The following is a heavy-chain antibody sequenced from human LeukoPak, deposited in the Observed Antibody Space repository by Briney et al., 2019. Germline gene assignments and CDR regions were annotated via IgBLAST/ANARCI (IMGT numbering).Heavy chain of an antibody. J-gene: IGHJ4*02. D-gene: IGHD2-15*01. V-gene: IGHV3-21*01. CDR1: GFTFSSYS. CDR2: ISSSSSYI. Sequence: GGSLRLSCAASGFTFSSYSMNWVRQAPGKGLEWVSSISSSSSYIYYADSVKGRFTISRDNAKNSLYLQMNSLRAEDTAVYYCAKTELGYCSGGSCYSPDYWGQGTLVTVSS. CDR3: AKTELGYCSGGSCYSPDY.